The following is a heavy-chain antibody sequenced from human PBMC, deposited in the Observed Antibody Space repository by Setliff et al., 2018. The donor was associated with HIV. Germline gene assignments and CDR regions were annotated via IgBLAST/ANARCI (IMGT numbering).Heavy chain of an antibody. CDR3: ARARLQGIVTAVGPRDNCLDP. D-gene: IGHD1-26*01. V-gene: IGHV1-18*01. J-gene: IGHJ5*02. Sequence: ASVKVSCKASGYSFINYGISWVRQAPGQGLEWMGWISAYNGSTDYAPRLLGRVTMTTDTSTSAAYMELRSLSSDDTAVYYCARARLQGIVTAVGPRDNCLDPWGQGTRVTVSS. CDR2: ISAYNGST. CDR1: GYSFINYG.